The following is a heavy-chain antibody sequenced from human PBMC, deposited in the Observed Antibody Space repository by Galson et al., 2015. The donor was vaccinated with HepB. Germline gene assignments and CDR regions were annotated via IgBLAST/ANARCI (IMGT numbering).Heavy chain of an antibody. J-gene: IGHJ6*02. CDR3: ARDQGPIAAAGDLGDYYYYYGMDV. Sequence: QSGAEVKKPGESLKVSCKASGYTFTSYGISWVRQAPGQGLEWMGWISAYNGNTNYAQKLQGRVTMTTDTSTSTAYMELRSLRSDDTAVYYCARDQGPIAAAGDLGDYYYYYGMDVWGQGTTVTVSS. CDR1: GYTFTSYG. D-gene: IGHD6-13*01. CDR2: ISAYNGNT. V-gene: IGHV1-18*04.